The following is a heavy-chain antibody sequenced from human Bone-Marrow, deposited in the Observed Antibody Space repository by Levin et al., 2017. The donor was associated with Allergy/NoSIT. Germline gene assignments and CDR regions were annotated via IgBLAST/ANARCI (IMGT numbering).Heavy chain of an antibody. V-gene: IGHV5-51*01. J-gene: IGHJ3*02. D-gene: IGHD2-21*02. CDR2: IYPFDSET. Sequence: GESLKISCKASGYNFPSYWIGWVRQMPGKGLEWMGIIYPFDSETRYSPSFQGQVSISADRSINTAYLELSSLKASDTAIYYCARRDCGGDCYGPFEIWGQGTMVTVSS. CDR1: GYNFPSYW. CDR3: ARRDCGGDCYGPFEI.